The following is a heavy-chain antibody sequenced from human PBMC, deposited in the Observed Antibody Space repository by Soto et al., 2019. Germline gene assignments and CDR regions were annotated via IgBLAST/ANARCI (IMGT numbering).Heavy chain of an antibody. CDR2: IYYSGNT. Sequence: QLQLQESGPGLVKPSETLSLTCTVSGGSISGSSYYWGWIRQPPGRGLEWIGNIYYSGNTYYNPSLKSRVPISGDTSKHQFSLKLSSVTAADTAVYYCASLRIYCSGGSCYYYFDYWGQGTLVTVSS. J-gene: IGHJ4*02. CDR1: GGSISGSSYY. CDR3: ASLRIYCSGGSCYYYFDY. D-gene: IGHD2-15*01. V-gene: IGHV4-39*01.